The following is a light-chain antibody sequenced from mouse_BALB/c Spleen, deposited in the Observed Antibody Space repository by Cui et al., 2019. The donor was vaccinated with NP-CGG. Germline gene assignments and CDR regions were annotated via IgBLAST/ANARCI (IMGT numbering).Light chain of an antibody. J-gene: IGLJ1*01. CDR3: ALWYSNHWV. Sequence: QAVVTQASALTTSPGETVTLTCRSSSGAVTTINYANWVQGKPDHLFTGLIGGTNNRAPGVPARFSGSLIGDKAALTITGAQTEDEAIYFCALWYSNHWVFGGGTKLTVL. CDR1: SGAVTTINY. CDR2: GTN. V-gene: IGLV1*01.